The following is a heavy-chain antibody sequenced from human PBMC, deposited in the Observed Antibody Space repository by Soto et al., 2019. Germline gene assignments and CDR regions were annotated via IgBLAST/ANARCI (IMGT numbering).Heavy chain of an antibody. CDR2: ISCSSSYL. Sequence: PGGSLRLSCAASGFTFSPYSMNWVRQAPGKGLEWVSSISCSSSYLYYADSVKGRFTISRDNAKNSLYLQMNSLRAEDTAVYYCASVGDYGAPSSYCGMDVWGQGTPVTVP. D-gene: IGHD3-16*01. V-gene: IGHV3-21*01. J-gene: IGHJ6*02. CDR3: ASVGDYGAPSSYCGMDV. CDR1: GFTFSPYS.